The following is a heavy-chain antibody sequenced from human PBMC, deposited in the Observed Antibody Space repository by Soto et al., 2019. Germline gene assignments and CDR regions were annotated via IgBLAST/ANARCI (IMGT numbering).Heavy chain of an antibody. J-gene: IGHJ6*03. CDR3: ARGVEYSSSRNPYYYYYYMDV. CDR1: GGSFSGYY. Sequence: PSETMSLTCAVDGGSFSGYYWSWIRQPTGKGLEWIGEINHSGSTNYNPSLKSRVTISVDTSKNQFSLKLSSVTAADTAVYYCARGVEYSSSRNPYYYYYYMDVWGKGTTVTVSS. V-gene: IGHV4-34*01. CDR2: INHSGST. D-gene: IGHD6-6*01.